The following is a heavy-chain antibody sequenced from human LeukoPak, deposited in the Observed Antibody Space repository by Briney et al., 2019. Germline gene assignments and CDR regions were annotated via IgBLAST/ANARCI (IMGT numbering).Heavy chain of an antibody. J-gene: IGHJ4*02. CDR1: GFTFSSYA. Sequence: GGSLRLSCAGSGFTFSSYAMHWVRQAPGKGLEWVAVISYDGSNKYYADSVKGRFTISRDNSKNTLYLQMNSLRAEDTAVYYCARVPSGSGWYYFDYWGQGTLVTVSS. CDR3: ARVPSGSGWYYFDY. CDR2: ISYDGSNK. V-gene: IGHV3-30-3*01. D-gene: IGHD6-19*01.